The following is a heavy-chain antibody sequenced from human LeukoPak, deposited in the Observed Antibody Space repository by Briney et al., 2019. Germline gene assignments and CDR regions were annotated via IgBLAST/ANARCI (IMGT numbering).Heavy chain of an antibody. Sequence: GASVKVSCKASGGTFSTYSTSWVRQAPGHGHEWMGGVIPVFGTSVYAQKFQDRVTITADESTSTAYMELRSLRSDDTAVYYCAGGIAAAGFFAFDIWGQGTMVTVSS. CDR1: GGTFSTYS. CDR2: VIPVFGTS. V-gene: IGHV1-69*13. J-gene: IGHJ3*02. D-gene: IGHD6-13*01. CDR3: AGGIAAAGFFAFDI.